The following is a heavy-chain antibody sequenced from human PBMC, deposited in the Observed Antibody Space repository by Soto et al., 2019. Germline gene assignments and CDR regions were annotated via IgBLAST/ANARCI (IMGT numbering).Heavy chain of an antibody. D-gene: IGHD3-10*01. V-gene: IGHV3-11*01. Sequence: GGSLRLSCAASGFTFSDYYMSWIREARGKGLEWVSYISSSGSTIYYADSVKGRFTISRDNAKNSLYLQMNSLRAEDTAVYYCARVRVVRGAYYYYYMDVWGKGTTVTVSS. CDR1: GFTFSDYY. J-gene: IGHJ6*03. CDR3: ARVRVVRGAYYYYYMDV. CDR2: ISSSGSTI.